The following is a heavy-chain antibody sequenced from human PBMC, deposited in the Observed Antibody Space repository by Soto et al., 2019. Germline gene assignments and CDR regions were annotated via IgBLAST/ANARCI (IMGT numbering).Heavy chain of an antibody. V-gene: IGHV5-10-1*01. Sequence: PGESLKISCKGSGYSFTSYWISWVRQMPGKGLEWMGRIDPSDSYTNYSPSFQGHVTISADKSISTAYLQWSSLKASDTAMYYCARRAYSNYWFDPWGQGTLVTVSS. CDR2: IDPSDSYT. CDR1: GYSFTSYW. J-gene: IGHJ5*02. D-gene: IGHD4-4*01. CDR3: ARRAYSNYWFDP.